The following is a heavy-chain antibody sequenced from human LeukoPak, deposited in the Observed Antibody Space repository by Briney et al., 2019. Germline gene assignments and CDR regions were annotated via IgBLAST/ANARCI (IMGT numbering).Heavy chain of an antibody. CDR1: VRSMKNSY. Sequence: KPSETLSLTCFVSVRSMKNSYWPWIRQAPGKGLEWIGNIDDSGNTNYSPSLKSRVTISLDTSKNRFSLRVTSVTAADTALFFCARDASPSALPYMDVWGKGTTVTVSS. CDR2: IDDSGNT. J-gene: IGHJ6*03. D-gene: IGHD2-2*01. V-gene: IGHV4-59*01. CDR3: ARDASPSALPYMDV.